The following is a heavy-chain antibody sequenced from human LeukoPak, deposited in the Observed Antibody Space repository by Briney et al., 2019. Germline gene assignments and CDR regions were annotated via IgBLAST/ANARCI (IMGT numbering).Heavy chain of an antibody. D-gene: IGHD6-13*01. CDR3: ARHRGDTGIAAAEPSLDPLSTDY. J-gene: IGHJ4*02. CDR2: IYYSGST. CDR1: GGSISSYY. Sequence: PSETLSLTCTVSGGSISSYYWSWLRQPPGKGLEWIGYIYYSGSTNYNPSLKSRVTISVDTSKNQFSLKLSSVTAADTAVYYCARHRGDTGIAAAEPSLDPLSTDYWGQGTLVTVSS. V-gene: IGHV4-59*08.